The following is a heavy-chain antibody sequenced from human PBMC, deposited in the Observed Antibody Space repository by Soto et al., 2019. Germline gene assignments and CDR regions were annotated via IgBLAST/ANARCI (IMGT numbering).Heavy chain of an antibody. CDR1: GYSFTTYW. CDR2: IYPGDSDT. D-gene: IGHD2-8*02. Sequence: PGESLKISCKGSGYSFTTYWIGWVRQMPGKGLEWMGIIYPGDSDTRYSPSFQGQVTISADKSISTAYLQWSSLKASDTAMYYCASVRGKVLVTSIRAWYFDFCGRGSLDTVSS. CDR3: ASVRGKVLVTSIRAWYFDF. J-gene: IGHJ2*01. V-gene: IGHV5-51*01.